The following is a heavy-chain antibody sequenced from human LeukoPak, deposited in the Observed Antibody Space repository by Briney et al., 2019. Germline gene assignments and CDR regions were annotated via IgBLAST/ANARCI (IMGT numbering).Heavy chain of an antibody. J-gene: IGHJ4*02. V-gene: IGHV3-66*04. D-gene: IGHD3-3*01. CDR3: ARQYYAKYYFDS. CDR1: GFTVSNNN. Sequence: GGPLRLSCAASGFTVSNNNMNWVRQAPGKGLEWVSVISSGGSTYYADPVKGRFTISRDNSKNTLYLQMNSLRAEDTALYYCARQYYAKYYFDSWGQGTLVTVSS. CDR2: ISSGGST.